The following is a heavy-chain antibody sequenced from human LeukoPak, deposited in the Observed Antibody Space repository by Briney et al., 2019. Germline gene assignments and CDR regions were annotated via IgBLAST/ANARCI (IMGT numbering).Heavy chain of an antibody. Sequence: GGSLRLSCAASGFTFRSSWMHWVRQVPGKGLVWVSHISPDGDFKDYADPVKGRFIISRDNAKNTLFLQMNRLRAEDTALYFCARDLSFSPDYWGQGTLVTVSS. CDR3: ARDLSFSPDY. CDR2: ISPDGDFK. V-gene: IGHV3-74*01. CDR1: GFTFRSSW. J-gene: IGHJ4*02.